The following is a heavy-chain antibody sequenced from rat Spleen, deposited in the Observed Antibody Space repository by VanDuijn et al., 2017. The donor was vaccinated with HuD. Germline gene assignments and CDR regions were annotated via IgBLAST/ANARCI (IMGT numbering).Heavy chain of an antibody. CDR2: ITHTGDST. CDR1: GFTFNNYW. J-gene: IGHJ2*01. CDR3: TAGGGYWDY. Sequence: EVQLVESGGGLVQPGRSLKLSCITSGFTFNNYWMTWIRQAPGKGLEWVASITHTGDSTYYPDSVKGRFTLSRDNAKSTLYLQMNSLRSEDTATYYCTAGGGYWDYWGQGVMVTVSS. D-gene: IGHD1-11*01. V-gene: IGHV5-31*01.